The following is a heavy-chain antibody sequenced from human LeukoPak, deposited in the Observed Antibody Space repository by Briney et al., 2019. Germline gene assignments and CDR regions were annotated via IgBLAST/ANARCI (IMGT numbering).Heavy chain of an antibody. CDR1: GFTFSGYN. D-gene: IGHD3-10*01. CDR2: ISSSSSYI. CDR3: AREETRITMLRGVTYFEY. Sequence: GGSLRLSCAASGFTFSGYNMNWVRQAPGKGLEWVSSISSSSSYIYYADSVKGRFTISRDNAKNSLYLQMNSLRAEDTAVYYCAREETRITMLRGVTYFEYWGQGTLVTVSS. V-gene: IGHV3-21*01. J-gene: IGHJ4*02.